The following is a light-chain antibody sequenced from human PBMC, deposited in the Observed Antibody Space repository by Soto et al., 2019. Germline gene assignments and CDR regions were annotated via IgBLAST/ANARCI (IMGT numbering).Light chain of an antibody. CDR1: SSDVGGYNY. J-gene: IGLJ1*01. V-gene: IGLV2-14*01. Sequence: QSVLTQPASGSGFPGQSITISCTGTSSDVGGYNYVSWYQQHPGKAPKLMIYDVSNRPSGVSNRFSGSKSGNTASLTISGLQAEDEADYYCSSYTSSSTLGVFGTGTKATVL. CDR2: DVS. CDR3: SSYTSSSTLGV.